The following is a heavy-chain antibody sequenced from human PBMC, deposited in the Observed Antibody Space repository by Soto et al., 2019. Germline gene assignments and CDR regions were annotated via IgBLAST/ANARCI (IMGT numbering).Heavy chain of an antibody. J-gene: IGHJ4*02. CDR2: ISAGGSI. D-gene: IGHD3-10*01. Sequence: PGGSLRLSCEASGFSVSSNYMSWVRQAPGKGLEWVSVISAGGSIYYADSVKGRFTISRDNFKNTLSLQMNSLSAEDTAVYYCARSLPTITYYGEYYFDSWGQGALVTVSS. CDR1: GFSVSSNY. V-gene: IGHV3-53*01. CDR3: ARSLPTITYYGEYYFDS.